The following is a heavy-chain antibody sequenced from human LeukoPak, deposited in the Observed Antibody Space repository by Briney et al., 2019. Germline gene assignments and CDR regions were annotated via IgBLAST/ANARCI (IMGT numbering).Heavy chain of an antibody. J-gene: IGHJ5*02. CDR2: IYYSGST. V-gene: IGHV4-39*01. D-gene: IGHD6-13*01. CDR1: GGSISSSSYY. Sequence: KPSETLSLTCTVSGGSISSSSYYWGWIRQPPGKGLEWIGSIYYSGSTYYNPSLKSRVTISVDTSKNQFSLKLSSVTAADTAVYYCARGRPPRAKNLRRIAAAKEPPPHNWFDPWGQGTLVTVSS. CDR3: ARGRPPRAKNLRRIAAAKEPPPHNWFDP.